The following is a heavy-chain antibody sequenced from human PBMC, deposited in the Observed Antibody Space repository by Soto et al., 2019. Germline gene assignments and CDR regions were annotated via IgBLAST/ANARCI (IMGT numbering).Heavy chain of an antibody. V-gene: IGHV4-34*01. CDR3: ARLAVAGGAVYYGMDV. D-gene: IGHD6-19*01. CDR1: GGSFSGYY. CDR2: INHSGST. Sequence: PSETLSLTCAVYGGSFSGYYWSWIRQPPGKGLEWIGEINHSGSTNYNPSLKSRVTISVDTSKNQFSLKLSSVTAADTAVYYCARLAVAGGAVYYGMDVWGQGTTVTV. J-gene: IGHJ6*02.